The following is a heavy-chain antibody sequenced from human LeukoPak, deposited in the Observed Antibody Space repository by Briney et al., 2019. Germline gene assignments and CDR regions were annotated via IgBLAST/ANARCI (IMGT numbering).Heavy chain of an antibody. V-gene: IGHV4-4*07. CDR3: AREGYYDSSGYYYVRNYFDY. CDR2: IYTSGNT. J-gene: IGHJ4*02. D-gene: IGHD3-22*01. Sequence: PAETLSLTCTVSSVSISSYYWSWIRQPAGRGLEWVAGIYTSGNTNYKHSLQSRVTMSVDSSKNQFSLKLSSVTAADTAVYYCAREGYYDSSGYYYVRNYFDYWGQGTLVTVSS. CDR1: SVSISSYY.